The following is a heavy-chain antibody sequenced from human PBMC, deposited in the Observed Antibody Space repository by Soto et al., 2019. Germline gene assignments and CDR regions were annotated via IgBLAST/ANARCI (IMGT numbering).Heavy chain of an antibody. CDR1: GFSLSNARMG. Sequence: QVTLKESGPVLVKPTETLTLTCTVSGFSLSNARMGVSWIRQPPGTALEWLAHIFSNDEKSYSTSLKSRLTISKDTSKSQVVLTMTNMDPVDTATYYCARSNDCGGDCDLFVCPWGQGTLVTVSS. CDR3: ARSNDCGGDCDLFVCP. J-gene: IGHJ5*02. D-gene: IGHD2-21*02. CDR2: IFSNDEK. V-gene: IGHV2-26*01.